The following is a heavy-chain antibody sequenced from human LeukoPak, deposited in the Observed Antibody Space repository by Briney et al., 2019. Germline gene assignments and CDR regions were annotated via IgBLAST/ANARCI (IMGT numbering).Heavy chain of an antibody. J-gene: IGHJ4*02. D-gene: IGHD6-13*01. CDR3: ARDIEAAGLFLDY. Sequence: GSLRLSCAASGFTFSSYWMSWVRQAPGKGLEWVANMKYDGSEKYYVDSVKGRFTISRDNAKNSLYLQMDSLRAEDTAVYYCARDIEAAGLFLDYWGQGTLVTVSS. V-gene: IGHV3-7*01. CDR2: MKYDGSEK. CDR1: GFTFSSYW.